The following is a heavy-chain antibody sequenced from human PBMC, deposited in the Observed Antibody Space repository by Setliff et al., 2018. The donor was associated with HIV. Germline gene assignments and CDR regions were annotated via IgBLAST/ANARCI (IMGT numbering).Heavy chain of an antibody. J-gene: IGHJ1*01. CDR2: IYWDDDK. Sequence: SGPTLVNPTQTLTLTCTVSGFSLSSSGVVVGWIRQPPGKALEWLALIYWDDDKRYSPSLKSRLTITKDTSKNQVVLTMTNMDPVDTATYYCAHILQDPPSHFCTHRRGRWLHFEHWGQGTLVTVSS. V-gene: IGHV2-5*02. CDR1: GFSLSSSGVV. CDR3: AHILQDPPSHFCTHRRGRWLHFEH. D-gene: IGHD3-3*02.